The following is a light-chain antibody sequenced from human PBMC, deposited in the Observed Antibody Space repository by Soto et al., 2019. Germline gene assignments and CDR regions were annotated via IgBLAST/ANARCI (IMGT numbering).Light chain of an antibody. CDR1: SSDVGSYNL. CDR2: EVS. CDR3: CSYAGRSLYVV. J-gene: IGLJ2*01. Sequence: QSALTQPASVSGSPGQSITISCTGTSSDVGSYNLVSWYQQHPGKAPKLMIYEVSKRPSGVSNRFSGSKSGNTASLTISGLQAEDEADYYFCSYAGRSLYVVFGGATQLTVL. V-gene: IGLV2-23*02.